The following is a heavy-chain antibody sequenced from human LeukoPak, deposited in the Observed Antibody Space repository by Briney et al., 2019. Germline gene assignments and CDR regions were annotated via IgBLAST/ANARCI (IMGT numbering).Heavy chain of an antibody. CDR2: ISYDGSNK. J-gene: IGHJ6*02. D-gene: IGHD2-15*01. CDR3: AKDISGGTWGMDV. CDR1: GFTFSSYG. V-gene: IGHV3-30*18. Sequence: GRSLRLSCAASGFTFSSYGMHWVRQAPGKGLEWVAVISYDGSNKYYADSVKGRFTISRDNSKNTLYLQMNSLRAEDTAVYHCAKDISGGTWGMDVWGQGTTVTVSS.